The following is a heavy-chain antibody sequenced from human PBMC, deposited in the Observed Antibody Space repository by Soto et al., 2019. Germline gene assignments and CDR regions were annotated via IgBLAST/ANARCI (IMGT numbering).Heavy chain of an antibody. J-gene: IGHJ4*02. V-gene: IGHV3-7*01. CDR3: ATSGGGQ. CDR1: GFTFSMSW. CDR2: ISPDGSGT. D-gene: IGHD1-26*01. Sequence: EVRLVESEGGLVQPGGSLRLSCAAPGFTFSMSWMAWVRQPPGRGLEWVAKISPDGSGTDYVDSVRGRIVISRDNARSSLHLQMSSLGAEDTAVYYCATSGGGQWGQGTRVTVSS.